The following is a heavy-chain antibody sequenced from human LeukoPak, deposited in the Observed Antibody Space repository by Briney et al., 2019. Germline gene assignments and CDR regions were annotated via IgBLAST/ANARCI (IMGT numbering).Heavy chain of an antibody. CDR3: ATNDYRGLGY. Sequence: GGSLRLSCVTSGITFSNYYMHWVRQVPGEGLVWVSHIIQDGSVTSYADSVKGRFTISRDNAKNTVYLQLNNLRAEDTAVYYRATNDYRGLGYWGQGTLVTVSS. V-gene: IGHV3-74*01. D-gene: IGHD3-16*01. CDR1: GITFSNYY. J-gene: IGHJ4*02. CDR2: IIQDGSVT.